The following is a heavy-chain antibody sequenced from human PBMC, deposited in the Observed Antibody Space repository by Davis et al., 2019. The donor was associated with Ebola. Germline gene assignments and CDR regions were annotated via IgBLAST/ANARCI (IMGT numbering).Heavy chain of an antibody. J-gene: IGHJ4*02. Sequence: SVKVSCKASGGTFSSYTISWVRQAPGQGLEWMGRIIPILGIANYAQKFQGRVTMTRDTSTSTVYMELSSLRSEDTAVYYCARDYEWWGQGTLVTVSS. V-gene: IGHV1-69*04. CDR2: IIPILGIA. CDR3: ARDYEW. CDR1: GGTFSSYT. D-gene: IGHD2-8*01.